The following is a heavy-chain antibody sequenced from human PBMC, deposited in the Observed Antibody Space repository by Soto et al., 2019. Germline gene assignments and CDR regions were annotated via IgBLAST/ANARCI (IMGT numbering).Heavy chain of an antibody. CDR3: AKESVEATYSFYGLAV. D-gene: IGHD4-4*01. CDR2: VSFDSKNK. V-gene: IGHV3-30*18. Sequence: LVESGGRVVRPGMSLTLSCAASGFTFASYGMHWVRQAPGKGLGWVATVSFDSKNKYYIDSVEGRFTISRDNSVNTPSPQMSSLRHDYTAVYYCAKESVEATYSFYGLAVWAPGTTVTVSS. CDR1: GFTFASYG. J-gene: IGHJ6*02.